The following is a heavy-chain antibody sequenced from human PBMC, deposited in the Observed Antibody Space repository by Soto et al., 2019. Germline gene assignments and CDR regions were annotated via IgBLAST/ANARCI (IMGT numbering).Heavy chain of an antibody. CDR1: GGTFSSYA. J-gene: IGHJ6*02. CDR3: ARDNDGATFRRSRQYYYATHV. CDR2: IIPIFGTA. Sequence: WASVKVSCKASGGTFSSYAISWVRQAPGQGLEWMGGIIPIFGTANYAQKFQGRVTITADESTSTAYMELSSLRSEDTAVYYCARDNDGATFRRSRQYYYATHVCCPGTT. D-gene: IGHD1-26*01. V-gene: IGHV1-69*13.